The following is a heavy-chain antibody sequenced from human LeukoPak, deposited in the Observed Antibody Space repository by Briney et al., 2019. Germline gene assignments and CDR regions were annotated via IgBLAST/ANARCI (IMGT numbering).Heavy chain of an antibody. D-gene: IGHD3-10*01. CDR1: GFTFDDYA. V-gene: IGHV3-43D*03. J-gene: IGHJ4*02. Sequence: GSVRLSCAASGFTFDDYAMHWVRQAPGKGLEWVSLISWDGGSTYYADSVKGRFTTSRDNSKNSLYLQMNSLRAEDTALYYCAKDSLVRGRSYFDYWGQGTLVTVSS. CDR3: AKDSLVRGRSYFDY. CDR2: ISWDGGST.